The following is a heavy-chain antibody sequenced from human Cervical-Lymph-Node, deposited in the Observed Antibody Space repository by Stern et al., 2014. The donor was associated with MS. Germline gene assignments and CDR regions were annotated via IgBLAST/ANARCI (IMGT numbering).Heavy chain of an antibody. CDR1: GFSLDTSGVG. CDR2: LYWDGAK. J-gene: IGHJ4*02. Sequence: QVTLRESGPTLVKPTQTLTLTCTFSGFSLDTSGVGVGWIRQPPGHALEWLALLYWDGAKRSSPSLNSRLTITKDTSKSQVVLTMTDMSPVDTATYYCARRQGFAISPFDYWGQGSLVTVSS. V-gene: IGHV2-5*02. CDR3: ARRQGFAISPFDY.